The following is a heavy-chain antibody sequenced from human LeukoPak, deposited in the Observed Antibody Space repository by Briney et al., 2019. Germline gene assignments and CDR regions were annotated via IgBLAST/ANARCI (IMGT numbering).Heavy chain of an antibody. V-gene: IGHV1-69*05. CDR1: GGTFSSYA. J-gene: IGHJ3*02. D-gene: IGHD1-26*01. CDR3: AMAWEPRAMDAFDI. Sequence: SVKVSCKASGGTFSSYAISWVRQAPGQGLEWMGGIIPIFGTANYAQKFQGRVTITTDETTSTAYMELSSLRSEDTAVYYCAMAWEPRAMDAFDIWGQGTMVTVSS. CDR2: IIPIFGTA.